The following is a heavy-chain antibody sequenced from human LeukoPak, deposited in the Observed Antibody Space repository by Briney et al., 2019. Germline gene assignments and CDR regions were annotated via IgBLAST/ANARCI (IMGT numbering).Heavy chain of an antibody. J-gene: IGHJ3*02. Sequence: SVKVSCKASGGTFSSYAISWVRQAPGQGLEWMGGIIPIFGTANYAQKFQGRVTITADKSTSTAYMELSSLRSEDTAVYYCARPDYGGNLGDAFDIWGQGTMVTVSS. CDR2: IIPIFGTA. CDR3: ARPDYGGNLGDAFDI. CDR1: GGTFSSYA. D-gene: IGHD4-23*01. V-gene: IGHV1-69*06.